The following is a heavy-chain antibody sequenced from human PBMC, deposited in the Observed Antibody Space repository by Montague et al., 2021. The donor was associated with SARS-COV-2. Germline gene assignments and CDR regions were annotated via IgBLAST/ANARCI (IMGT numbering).Heavy chain of an antibody. V-gene: IGHV4-59*02. J-gene: IGHJ4*01. D-gene: IGHD2-2*02. CDR3: ARGLGYTSMFRFFDY. CDR2: MDYTGTS. CDR1: GGSASGYY. Sequence: SETLSLTCAISGGSASGYYCACIRQPPGKGLEWIGYMDYTGTSNYNPSLKSRVSMSIDTSKNHSSLNLTSVAAADTGFYYCARGLGYTSMFRFFDYWGHGAQVTVSS.